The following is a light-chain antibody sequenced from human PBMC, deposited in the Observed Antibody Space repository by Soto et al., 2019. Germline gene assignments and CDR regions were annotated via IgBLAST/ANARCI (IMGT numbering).Light chain of an antibody. CDR2: DVS. V-gene: IGLV2-14*03. CDR1: SNDIGGYNY. CDR3: SSYGASSTL. Sequence: QPVLTQPASVSGSPGQSITIPCTGTSNDIGGYNYVSWYQQHPGKVPKLMIFDVSYRPSGISDRFSGSKSGNTASLTISGLQPEDEADYYCSSYGASSTLFGGGTKLTVL. J-gene: IGLJ2*01.